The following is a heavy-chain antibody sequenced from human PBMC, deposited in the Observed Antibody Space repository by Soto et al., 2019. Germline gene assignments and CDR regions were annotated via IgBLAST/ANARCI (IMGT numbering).Heavy chain of an antibody. V-gene: IGHV3-23*01. CDR3: AKGSGIAAAGTSGNFAY. CDR2: ISGSGGST. Sequence: EVQLLESGGGLVQPGGSLRLSCAASGFTFSSYAMSWVRQAPGKGLEWVSAISGSGGSTYYADSVKGRFTISRDNSKNTLYLQMDSLRSDDTAVYYCAKGSGIAAAGTSGNFAYWGQGTLVTVSS. J-gene: IGHJ4*02. D-gene: IGHD6-13*01. CDR1: GFTFSSYA.